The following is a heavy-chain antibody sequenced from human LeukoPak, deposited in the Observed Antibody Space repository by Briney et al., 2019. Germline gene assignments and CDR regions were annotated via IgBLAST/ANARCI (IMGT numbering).Heavy chain of an antibody. CDR2: IYTSGST. Sequence: SETLSLTCTVSGGSISSGSYYWSWIRQPAGKGLEWIGRIYTSGSTNYNPSLKSRVTISVDTSKNQFPLKLSSVTAADTAVYYCARAGLVGVINWFDPWGQGTLVTVSS. CDR1: GGSISSGSYY. V-gene: IGHV4-61*02. D-gene: IGHD2-15*01. J-gene: IGHJ5*02. CDR3: ARAGLVGVINWFDP.